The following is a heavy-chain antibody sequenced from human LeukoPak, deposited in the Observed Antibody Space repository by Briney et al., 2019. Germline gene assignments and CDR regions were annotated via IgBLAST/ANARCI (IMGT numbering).Heavy chain of an antibody. D-gene: IGHD3-22*01. CDR3: ARGVHYYDSSGYYWFDP. CDR2: IYYSGST. CDR1: GGSISSSSYY. V-gene: IGHV4-39*07. Sequence: SETLSLTCTVSGGSISSSSYYWGWIRQPPGKGLEWIGSIYYSGSTYYNPSLKSRVTISVDTSKNQFSLKLSSVTAADTAVYYCARGVHYYDSSGYYWFDPWGQGTLVTVSS. J-gene: IGHJ5*02.